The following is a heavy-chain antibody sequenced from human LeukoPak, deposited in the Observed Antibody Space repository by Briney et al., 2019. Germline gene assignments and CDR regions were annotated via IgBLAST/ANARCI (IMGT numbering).Heavy chain of an antibody. V-gene: IGHV5-51*01. CDR1: GYSFTNNW. D-gene: IGHD2-15*01. J-gene: IGHJ5*01. CDR2: VYPGDSHT. CDR3: VRTPTCSSGSCYPNWFDS. Sequence: GESLKISCQGSGYSFTNNWIGWVRHMPGKGLDWMAIVYPGDSHTKYNPSFQGQVTISADKSSSTAYLRWISLRASDTAIYYCVRTPTCSSGSCYPNWFDSWGQGTLVTVSS.